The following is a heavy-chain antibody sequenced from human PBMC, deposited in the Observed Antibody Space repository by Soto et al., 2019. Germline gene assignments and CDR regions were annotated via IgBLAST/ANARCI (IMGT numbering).Heavy chain of an antibody. CDR3: AKDHTYFDFWSVYQYYYALVV. Sequence: PGGSLRLSCAASGFTFSRYAMSWVRQAPGKGLEWVSAISGSGGSTYYADSVKGRFTISRDNSKNTLYLQMNSLRAEDTAGYYCAKDHTYFDFWSVYQYYYALVVRGQGTTVTVSS. D-gene: IGHD3-3*01. V-gene: IGHV3-23*01. J-gene: IGHJ6*02. CDR1: GFTFSRYA. CDR2: ISGSGGST.